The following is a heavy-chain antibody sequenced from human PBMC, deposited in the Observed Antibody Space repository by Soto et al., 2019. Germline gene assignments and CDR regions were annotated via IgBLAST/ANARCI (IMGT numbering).Heavy chain of an antibody. CDR1: GYLFTAYS. CDR2: VNPSGGST. J-gene: IGHJ1*01. Sequence: ASVKVSCKASGYLFTAYSMHWVRLAPGQGLEWMGVVNPSGGSTKYAQNFQGRVTMTRDTSTTTIYMELSSLRSDDTAIYYCAREENCSGGTCYSEYFHRWGQGTLVTVSS. CDR3: AREENCSGGTCYSEYFHR. D-gene: IGHD2-15*01. V-gene: IGHV1-46*01.